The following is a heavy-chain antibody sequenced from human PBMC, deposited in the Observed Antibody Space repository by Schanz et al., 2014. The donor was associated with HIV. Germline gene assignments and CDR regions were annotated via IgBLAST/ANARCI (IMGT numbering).Heavy chain of an antibody. CDR2: IYYSGST. J-gene: IGHJ5*02. CDR3: ARGLQWLPLGNWFDR. V-gene: IGHV4-61*01. D-gene: IGHD5-18*01. CDR1: GGSVSSGSYY. Sequence: QVQLQESGPGLVKPSETLSLTCTVSGGSVSSGSYYWSWIRQPPGKGLEWIGYIYYSGSTNYNPSIKSRVPIPVDTSKNQFSLKVTSVTAADTAVYYCARGLQWLPLGNWFDRWGQGTLVTVSS.